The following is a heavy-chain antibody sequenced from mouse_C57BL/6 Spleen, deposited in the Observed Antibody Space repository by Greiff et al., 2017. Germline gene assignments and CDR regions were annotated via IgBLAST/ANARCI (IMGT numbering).Heavy chain of an antibody. CDR3: AKNLPTMIKDYYAMDY. CDR2: IWRGGST. D-gene: IGHD2-4*01. V-gene: IGHV2-5*01. J-gene: IGHJ4*01. CDR1: GFSLTSYG. Sequence: VQLQQSGPGLVQPSQSLSITCTVSGFSLTSYGVHWVRQSPGKGLEWLGVIWRGGSTDYNAAFMSRLSITKDNSKSQVFFKMNSLQADDTAIYYCAKNLPTMIKDYYAMDYWGQGTSGTVSS.